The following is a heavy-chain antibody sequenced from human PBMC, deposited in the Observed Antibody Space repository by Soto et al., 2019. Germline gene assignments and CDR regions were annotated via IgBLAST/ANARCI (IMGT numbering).Heavy chain of an antibody. Sequence: SVKVSFKAYGYTFTSYGIHWVRQAPGQRLEWMGWINAANGDTKYSPKSQGRVTITRDTSASTAYMELSSLRSEDTAVYYCVRRHVSATGIDWFDPWGQGTMVTAPQ. CDR3: VRRHVSATGIDWFDP. D-gene: IGHD6-13*01. CDR2: INAANGDT. V-gene: IGHV1-3*01. J-gene: IGHJ5*02. CDR1: GYTFTSYG.